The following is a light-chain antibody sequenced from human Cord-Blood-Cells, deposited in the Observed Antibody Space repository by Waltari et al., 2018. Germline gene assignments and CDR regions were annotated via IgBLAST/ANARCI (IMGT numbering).Light chain of an antibody. CDR1: SSGVGGYNY. CDR3: SSYTSSSVV. Sequence: QSALTQPASVSGSPGQSITISCTGTSSGVGGYNYLSWYQQHPGKAPKLMIYDVSNRPSGVSNRFSGSKSGNTASLTISGLQAEDEADYYCSSYTSSSVVFGGGTKLTVL. CDR2: DVS. J-gene: IGLJ2*01. V-gene: IGLV2-14*01.